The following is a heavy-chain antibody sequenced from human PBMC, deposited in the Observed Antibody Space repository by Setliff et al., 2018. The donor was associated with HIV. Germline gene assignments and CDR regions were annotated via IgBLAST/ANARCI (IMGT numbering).Heavy chain of an antibody. V-gene: IGHV3-15*01. CDR3: TTESRFLEWLFTYYYYYYMDV. Sequence: GGSLRLSCTSSAFTFSNAWMSWVRQAPGKGLEWVGRIKSKKDGATIDYAAPVQGRFIISRDNSRNTVYLQMDSLRTEDTAVYYCTTESRFLEWLFTYYYYYYMDVWGKGTTVTVSS. CDR1: AFTFSNAW. CDR2: IKSKKDGATI. J-gene: IGHJ6*03. D-gene: IGHD3-3*01.